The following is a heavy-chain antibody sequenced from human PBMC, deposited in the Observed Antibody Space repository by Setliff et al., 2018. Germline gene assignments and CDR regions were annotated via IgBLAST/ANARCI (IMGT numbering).Heavy chain of an antibody. D-gene: IGHD6-13*01. J-gene: IGHJ6*03. V-gene: IGHV3-7*01. CDR1: GFSFSSFW. CDR2: INQDGDAQ. CDR3: AKSAGQQLELYYYYYMDV. Sequence: GGSLRLSCAASGFSFSSFWMSWVRQPPGKGLEWVANINQDGDAQLYVDSVKGRVTISRDNAKNTLHLQMNSLRIEDTAVYYCAKSAGQQLELYYYYYMDVWGKGTTVTVSS.